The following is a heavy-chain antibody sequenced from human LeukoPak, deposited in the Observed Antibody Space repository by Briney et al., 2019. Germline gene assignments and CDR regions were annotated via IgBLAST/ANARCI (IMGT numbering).Heavy chain of an antibody. J-gene: IGHJ5*02. CDR2: INPNSGGT. CDR3: ARDKGAARGNWFDP. CDR1: GYTFTGYY. D-gene: IGHD6-6*01. Sequence: ASVKVSCKASGYTFTGYYMHWVRQAPGQGLEWMGWINPNSGGTNYAQKFQGRVTMTRDTSISTAYMELSRLRSDDTAVYYCARDKGAARGNWFDPWGQGTLVTVSS. V-gene: IGHV1-2*02.